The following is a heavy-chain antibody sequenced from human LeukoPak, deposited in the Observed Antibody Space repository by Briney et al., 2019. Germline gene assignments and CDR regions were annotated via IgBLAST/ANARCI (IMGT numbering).Heavy chain of an antibody. V-gene: IGHV4-61*02. J-gene: IGHJ3*01. CDR3: VRPDDNSFDF. Sequence: SETLSLTCTVSGGSISSGSYYWSWIRQPAGKGLEWIVRIYTSGSTNYNPSLKSRVTISVDTSKNQFSLKLSSVTAEDTAVYYCVRPDDNSFDFWGQGTMVTVSS. CDR1: GGSISSGSYY. D-gene: IGHD3-9*01. CDR2: IYTSGST.